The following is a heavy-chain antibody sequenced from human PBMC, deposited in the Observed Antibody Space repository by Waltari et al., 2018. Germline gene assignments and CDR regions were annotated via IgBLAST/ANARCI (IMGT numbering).Heavy chain of an antibody. CDR3: ARHVGGYCSGGNCYADF. CDR1: GYTFSNYW. J-gene: IGHJ4*02. Sequence: EVQLVQSGAEVKKPGESLKISCKGSGYTFSNYWIGWGRQMPGKGLEWMGIIYPGASETRHSPSFQGQVTISADKSFNTAYLQWSSLKASDTAMYYCARHVGGYCSGGNCYADFWGQGTLVTVSS. V-gene: IGHV5-51*01. CDR2: IYPGASET. D-gene: IGHD2-15*01.